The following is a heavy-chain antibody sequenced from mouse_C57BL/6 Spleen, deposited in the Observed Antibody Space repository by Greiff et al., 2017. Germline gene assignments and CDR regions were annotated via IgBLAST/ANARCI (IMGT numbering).Heavy chain of an antibody. CDR3: ARHDSAWFAY. Sequence: QVTLKESGPGILQSSQTLSLTCSFSGFSLSTSGMGVSWIRQPSGKGLEWLARIYGDDDKRYNPSLKRRLTISKDTSRNQVFLKITSVDTADTATYYCARHDSAWFAYWGQGTLVTVSA. V-gene: IGHV8-12*01. CDR1: GFSLSTSGMG. J-gene: IGHJ3*01. CDR2: IYGDDDK. D-gene: IGHD2-4*01.